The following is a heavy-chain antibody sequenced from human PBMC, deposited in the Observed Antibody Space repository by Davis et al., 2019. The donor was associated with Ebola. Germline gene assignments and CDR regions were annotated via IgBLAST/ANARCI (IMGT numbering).Heavy chain of an antibody. V-gene: IGHV3-30*18. D-gene: IGHD3-22*01. CDR1: GFTFSDYY. Sequence: GESLKISCAASGFTFSDYYMSWIRQAPGKGLEWVAVISYDGSNKYYADSVKGRFTISRDNSKNTLYLQMNSLRAEDTAVYYCAKGVVITTGIFDYWGQGTLVTVSS. J-gene: IGHJ4*02. CDR2: ISYDGSNK. CDR3: AKGVVITTGIFDY.